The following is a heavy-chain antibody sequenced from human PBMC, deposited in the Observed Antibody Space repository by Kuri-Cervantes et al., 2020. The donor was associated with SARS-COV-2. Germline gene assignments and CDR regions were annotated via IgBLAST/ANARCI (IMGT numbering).Heavy chain of an antibody. V-gene: IGHV3-15*01. CDR1: GFTFYNAW. D-gene: IGHD2-21*01. CDR2: IKSKPDGGAT. J-gene: IGHJ3*02. CDR3: TSGRIADRLGAFDI. Sequence: GESLKISCAASGFTFYNAWMSWVRQAPGEGLEWVGRIKSKPDGGATEYAAPVKGRFTFSGDDSKNTLYLQMNSLETEDTAVYYCTSGRIADRLGAFDIWGQGTMVTVSS.